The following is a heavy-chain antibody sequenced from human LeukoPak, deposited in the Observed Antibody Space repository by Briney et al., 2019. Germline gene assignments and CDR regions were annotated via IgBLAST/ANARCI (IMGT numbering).Heavy chain of an antibody. V-gene: IGHV1-58*01. J-gene: IGHJ4*02. CDR2: IVVGSGNT. D-gene: IGHD1-26*01. CDR3: AAVGGSYHIDY. CDR1: GFTFTSSA. Sequence: SVKVSCTASGFTFTSSAVQWVRQARGQRLEWIGWIVVGSGNTNYAQKFQERVTITRDMSTSTAYMELSSLRSEDTAVYYCAAVGGSYHIDYWGQGTLVTVSS.